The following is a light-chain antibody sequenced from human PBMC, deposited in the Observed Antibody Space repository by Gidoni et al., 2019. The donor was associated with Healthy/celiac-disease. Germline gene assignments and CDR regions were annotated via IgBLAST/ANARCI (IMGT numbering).Light chain of an antibody. CDR2: GAA. V-gene: IGKV3-15*01. CDR3: QQYNNWPLT. J-gene: IGKJ4*01. Sequence: ELVMTQSPATLSVSPGERATLSCRASQSVNSNLAWYQQKPGQAPRLLIYGAATRATGIPARFSGSGSGTEFTLTISSLKSEDFAVYYCQQYNNWPLTFGGGTKVEIK. CDR1: QSVNSN.